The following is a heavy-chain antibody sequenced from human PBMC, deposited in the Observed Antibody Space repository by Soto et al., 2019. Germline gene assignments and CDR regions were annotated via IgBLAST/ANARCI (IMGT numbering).Heavy chain of an antibody. Sequence: QVQLVESGGGVVQPGRSLRLSCAASGFTFSSYGMHWVRQAPGKGLECVAVIWYDGSNKYYADSVKGRFTISRDNSKNTLYLQMNSLRAEDTAVYYCARDGYGSGSYYIDYWGQGTLVTVSS. CDR1: GFTFSSYG. CDR3: ARDGYGSGSYYIDY. J-gene: IGHJ4*02. V-gene: IGHV3-33*01. CDR2: IWYDGSNK. D-gene: IGHD3-10*01.